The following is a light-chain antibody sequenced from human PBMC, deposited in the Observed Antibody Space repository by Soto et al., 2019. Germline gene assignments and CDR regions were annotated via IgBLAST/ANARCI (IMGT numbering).Light chain of an antibody. J-gene: IGLJ3*02. V-gene: IGLV2-14*01. Sequence: QSVLTQPASVSGSPGQSITISCTGTSSDVGGYNYVSWYQQHPGKAPKLMIYDVSNRPSGVSNRFSGSKSGNTASLTISGLQAEDEDDYYCSSYTSSSTWVFGGGTQLTVL. CDR2: DVS. CDR1: SSDVGGYNY. CDR3: SSYTSSSTWV.